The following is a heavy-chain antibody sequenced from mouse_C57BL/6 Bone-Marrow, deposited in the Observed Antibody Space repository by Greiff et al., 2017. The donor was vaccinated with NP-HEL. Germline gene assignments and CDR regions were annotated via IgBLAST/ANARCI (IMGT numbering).Heavy chain of an antibody. Sequence: QVQLQQPGTELVKPGASVKLSCKASGYTFTSYWMHWVKQRPGQGLEWIGNINPSNGGTNYNEKFKGKATLTVDKSSSTAYMQLSSLTSEDSAVYYCAREGKFITIKYYFDYWGQGTTLTVSS. CDR2: INPSNGGT. V-gene: IGHV1-53*01. J-gene: IGHJ2*01. D-gene: IGHD1-1*02. CDR3: AREGKFITIKYYFDY. CDR1: GYTFTSYW.